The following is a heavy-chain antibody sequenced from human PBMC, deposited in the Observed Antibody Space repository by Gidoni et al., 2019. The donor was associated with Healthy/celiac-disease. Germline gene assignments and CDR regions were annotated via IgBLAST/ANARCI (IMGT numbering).Heavy chain of an antibody. J-gene: IGHJ3*02. V-gene: IGHV1-8*01. CDR1: GYTFTSYD. D-gene: IGHD3-10*01. CDR2: MNPNSGNT. CDR3: ARGRKLLWFGPHDAFDI. Sequence: QVQLVQSGAEVKKPGASVKVSCKASGYTFTSYDINWVRQATGQGLEWMGWMNPNSGNTGYAQKFQGRVTMTRNTSISTAYMELSSLRSEDTAVYYCARGRKLLWFGPHDAFDIWGQGTMVTVSS.